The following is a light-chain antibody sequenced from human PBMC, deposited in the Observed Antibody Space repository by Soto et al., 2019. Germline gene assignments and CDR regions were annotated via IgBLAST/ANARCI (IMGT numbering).Light chain of an antibody. V-gene: IGLV2-14*01. CDR2: NVS. CDR1: SSDVGGYNY. CDR3: SSFTSNTTVL. J-gene: IGLJ2*01. Sequence: QSALTQPASVSGSPGQSITISCTGTSSDVGGYNYVSWYQQHPGKAPKLMIYNVSNRPSGVSNRFSGSKSGNTASLTISGLQAEDEAHYYCSSFTSNTTVLFGGGTKLTVL.